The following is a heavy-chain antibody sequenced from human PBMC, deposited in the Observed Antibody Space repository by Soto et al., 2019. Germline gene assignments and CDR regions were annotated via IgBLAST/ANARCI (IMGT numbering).Heavy chain of an antibody. D-gene: IGHD4-17*01. Sequence: QVQLVQSGAEVKKPGASVKVSCKASGYTFTSYGISLVRQAPGQGPEWMGWISACNGNTTYAQKLQGRVTMNTDTSKRIAYTELRSLRSDDTAVYYCARGYGNYGSYYFDYWGQGTLVTVSS. CDR2: ISACNGNT. CDR3: ARGYGNYGSYYFDY. J-gene: IGHJ4*02. CDR1: GYTFTSYG. V-gene: IGHV1-18*01.